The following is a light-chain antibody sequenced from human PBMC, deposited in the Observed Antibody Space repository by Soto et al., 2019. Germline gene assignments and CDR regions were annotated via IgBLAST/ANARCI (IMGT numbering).Light chain of an antibody. J-gene: IGLJ2*01. CDR3: SSYTSSSTSVI. CDR2: YVI. Sequence: QSALSQPASVSGSPGQSITISCTGTSSDVGGYNDVSWYQQHPGKAPKLMIYYVINRPSGVSNSVSGSKSGNTASLTISGLQAEDDADYYCSSYTSSSTSVIFGGGTKLTVL. CDR1: SSDVGGYND. V-gene: IGLV2-14*03.